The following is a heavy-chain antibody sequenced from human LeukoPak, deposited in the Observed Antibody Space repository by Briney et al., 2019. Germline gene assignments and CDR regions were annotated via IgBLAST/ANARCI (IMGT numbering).Heavy chain of an antibody. CDR3: ARDPGSRGRYFDY. J-gene: IGHJ4*02. V-gene: IGHV3-53*01. CDR2: IYSDGST. Sequence: GGSLRLSCAASGFTVSSNYMSWVRQAPGKGLEWVSVIYSDGSTYYADSVKGRFTISRDNSKNTLYLQMNSLRAEDTAVYYCARDPGSRGRYFDYWGQGTLVTVSS. D-gene: IGHD1-26*01. CDR1: GFTVSSNY.